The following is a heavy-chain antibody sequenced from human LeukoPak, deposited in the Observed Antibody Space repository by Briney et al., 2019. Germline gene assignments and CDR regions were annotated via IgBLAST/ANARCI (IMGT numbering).Heavy chain of an antibody. CDR1: GYTFTSYD. V-gene: IGHV1-8*01. Sequence: ASVKVSCKASGYTFTSYDINWVRQATGQGLEWMGWMNPNSGNTGYAQKFQGRVTMTRNTSISTAYMELSSLRSEDTAVYYCARVAFCSSTSCLAPPPRGNWFDPWGQGTLVTVSS. D-gene: IGHD2-2*01. CDR3: ARVAFCSSTSCLAPPPRGNWFDP. J-gene: IGHJ5*02. CDR2: MNPNSGNT.